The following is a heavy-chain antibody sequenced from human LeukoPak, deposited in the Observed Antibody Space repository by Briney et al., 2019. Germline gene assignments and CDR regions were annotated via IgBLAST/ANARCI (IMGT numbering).Heavy chain of an antibody. CDR3: ARHISSGGTYAYFDY. CDR1: GGSISNYY. J-gene: IGHJ4*02. D-gene: IGHD1-26*01. V-gene: IGHV4-59*08. Sequence: SETLSLTCTVSGGSISNYYWSWIRQPPGKGLEWIGYIYSTGSTNYNPSLKSRVTISVDTSKSEFSLKLNSVTAADTAVYCCARHISSGGTYAYFDYWGQGTLVTVSS. CDR2: IYSTGST.